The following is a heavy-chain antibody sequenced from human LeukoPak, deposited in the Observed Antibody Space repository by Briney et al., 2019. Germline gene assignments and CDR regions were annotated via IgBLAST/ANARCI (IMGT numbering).Heavy chain of an antibody. CDR3: AIDYDSSSYLSGDAFDI. V-gene: IGHV1-69*13. Sequence: SVKVSCKASGGTFSSYAISWVRQAPGQGLEWMGGIIPIFGTANYAQKFQGRVTITADESTSTAYMELSSLRSEDTAVYYCAIDYDSSSYLSGDAFDIWGQGTMVTVSS. CDR1: GGTFSSYA. J-gene: IGHJ3*02. CDR2: IIPIFGTA. D-gene: IGHD3-22*01.